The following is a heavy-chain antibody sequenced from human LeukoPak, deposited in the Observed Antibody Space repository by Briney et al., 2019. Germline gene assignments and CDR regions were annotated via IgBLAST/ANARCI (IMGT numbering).Heavy chain of an antibody. J-gene: IGHJ5*02. CDR3: AREAVYGGNSYEWFDP. D-gene: IGHD4-23*01. CDR2: IYYSGST. V-gene: IGHV4-59*01. Sequence: SETLSLTCTVSGGSISSYYWSWIRQPPGKGLEWIGYIYYSGSTNYNPSLKSRVTISVDTSKNQFSLKLSSVTAADTAVYYCAREAVYGGNSYEWFDPWGQGTLVTVSS. CDR1: GGSISSYY.